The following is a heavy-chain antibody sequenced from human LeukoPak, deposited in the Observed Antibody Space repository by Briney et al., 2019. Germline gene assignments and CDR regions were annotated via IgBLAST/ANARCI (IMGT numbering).Heavy chain of an antibody. J-gene: IGHJ6*03. V-gene: IGHV3-53*01. D-gene: IGHD5-12*01. Sequence: GGSLRLSCAASGFTVSSNYMSWVRQAPGKGLEWVSVIYSGGSTYYADSVKGRFTISRDNSKNTLYLQMNSLRAEDTAVYYCARDLRGESAYGYYYYYMDVWGKGTTVTVSS. CDR1: GFTVSSNY. CDR2: IYSGGST. CDR3: ARDLRGESAYGYYYYYMDV.